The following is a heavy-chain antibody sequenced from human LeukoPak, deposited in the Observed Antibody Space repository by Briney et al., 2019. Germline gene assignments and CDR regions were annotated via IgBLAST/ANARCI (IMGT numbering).Heavy chain of an antibody. Sequence: GASVKVSCKASGYIFPDYDISWVRQAPGQGLEWMGIINPSGGSTSYAQKFQGRVTMTRDTSTSTVYMELSSLRSEDTAVYYCARVVVDSSQDYFDYWGQGTLVTVSS. CDR2: INPSGGST. CDR3: ARVVVDSSQDYFDY. J-gene: IGHJ4*02. CDR1: GYIFPDYD. V-gene: IGHV1-46*01. D-gene: IGHD3-22*01.